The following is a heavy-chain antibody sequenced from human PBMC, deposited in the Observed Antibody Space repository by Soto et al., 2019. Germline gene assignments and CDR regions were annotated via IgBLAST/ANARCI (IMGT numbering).Heavy chain of an antibody. D-gene: IGHD3-16*01. Sequence: PSETLSLTCTVSGGPITSSSHSWDRIRQCPGTGLEWIGSIDESGNTYYNPSLKSRVIMSVDTSKNQFSRKLIPGTGADSGFYYGAREGGYVDYWGQGTLVTVSS. CDR2: IDESGNT. CDR1: GGPITSSSHS. V-gene: IGHV4-39*02. J-gene: IGHJ4*02. CDR3: AREGGYVDY.